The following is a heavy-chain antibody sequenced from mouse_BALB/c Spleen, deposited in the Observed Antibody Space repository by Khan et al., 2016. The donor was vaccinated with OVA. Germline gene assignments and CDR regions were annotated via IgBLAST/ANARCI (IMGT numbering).Heavy chain of an antibody. CDR2: INTNTGEP. CDR1: GYTFTNYG. CDR3: AKEITSLFDY. Sequence: QIQLVQSGPELKKPGETVKISCKASGYTFTNYGMNWVKQAPGKGFKWMGWINTNTGEPTYAEEFKGGFVFSLETSANTAYLQINNLKNEDTATYFCAKEITSLFDYWGQGTSLTVSS. J-gene: IGHJ2*02. D-gene: IGHD1-1*01. V-gene: IGHV9-3*02.